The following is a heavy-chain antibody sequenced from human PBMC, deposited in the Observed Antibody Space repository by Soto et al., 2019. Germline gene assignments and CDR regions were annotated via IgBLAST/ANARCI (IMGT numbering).Heavy chain of an antibody. Sequence: ASVKVSCKASGYTFTSYGISWVRQAPGQGLEWMGWISAYNGNTNYAQKLQGRVTMTTDTSTSTAYMELRSLRSDDTAVYYCARGRSELRYFDWLLPYYYGMDVWSQGTTVTVSS. CDR1: GYTFTSYG. CDR2: ISAYNGNT. D-gene: IGHD3-9*01. CDR3: ARGRSELRYFDWLLPYYYGMDV. V-gene: IGHV1-18*04. J-gene: IGHJ6*02.